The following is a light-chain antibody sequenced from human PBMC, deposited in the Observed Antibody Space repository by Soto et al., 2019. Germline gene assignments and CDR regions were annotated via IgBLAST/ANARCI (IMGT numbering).Light chain of an antibody. V-gene: IGKV1-6*01. J-gene: IGKJ1*01. Sequence: ALQMTHSPSSLSASVGDRVTITCRASQGIRSDLGWYQQRPGEAPKLLIYGTSSLQSGVPSRFSGSGSGTDFTLTISSLQPEDFATYYCLQDYDYPRTFGQGTKVDIK. CDR3: LQDYDYPRT. CDR2: GTS. CDR1: QGIRSD.